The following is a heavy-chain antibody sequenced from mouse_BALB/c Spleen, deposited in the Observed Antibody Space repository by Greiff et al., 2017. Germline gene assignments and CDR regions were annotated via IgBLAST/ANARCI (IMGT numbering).Heavy chain of an antibody. CDR3: ARDNYRYDRAY. Sequence: EVQVVESGGGLVKPGGSLKLSCAASGFTFSDYYMYWVRQTPEKRLEWVATISDGGSYTYYPDSVKGRFTISRDNAKNNLYLQMSSLKSEDTAMYYCARDNYRYDRAYWGQGTLVTVSA. CDR2: ISDGGSYT. V-gene: IGHV5-4*02. D-gene: IGHD2-14*01. J-gene: IGHJ3*01. CDR1: GFTFSDYY.